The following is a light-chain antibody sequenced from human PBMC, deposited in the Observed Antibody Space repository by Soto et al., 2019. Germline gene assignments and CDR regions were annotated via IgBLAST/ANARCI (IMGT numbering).Light chain of an antibody. CDR1: SSNIGAGYD. CDR2: GNT. Sequence: QSVLTQPPSVSGAPGQTVTISCTGSSSNIGAGYDVHWYQQVPGTAPKLVLYGNTNRPSGVPDRFSGSKSGSSASLAISGLQSEDEADYYCATWDDSLHGYVFGTGTKLTVL. V-gene: IGLV1-40*01. CDR3: ATWDDSLHGYV. J-gene: IGLJ1*01.